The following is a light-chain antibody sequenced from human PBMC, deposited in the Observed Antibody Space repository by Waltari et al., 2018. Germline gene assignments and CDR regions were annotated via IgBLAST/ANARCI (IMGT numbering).Light chain of an antibody. CDR1: QSVGSS. CDR3: QQGRSWPPVT. J-gene: IGKJ5*01. Sequence: ESDLTQSTATLSLSPGERATLPCRASQSVGSSFARYQQTPGLAPRLLIYDTFNRLTGIPATFSGSGSGTDFTLTISSLEPEDFTVYFCQQGRSWPPVTFGQGTRLEIK. CDR2: DTF. V-gene: IGKV3-11*01.